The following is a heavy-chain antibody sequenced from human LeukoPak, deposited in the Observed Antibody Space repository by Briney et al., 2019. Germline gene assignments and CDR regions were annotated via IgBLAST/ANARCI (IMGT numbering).Heavy chain of an antibody. CDR1: GFTVSSYY. D-gene: IGHD3-10*01. CDR2: ISGSATTT. V-gene: IGHV3-23*01. CDR3: AKDARESYNYYYYLDV. Sequence: GSLRLSCAASGFTVSSYYMNWVRQAPGKELEWVSDISGSATTTFYSDSVKGRFTISRDNSKNTLYLQMHSLRAADTAIYYCAKDARESYNYYYYLDVWGKGTTVTVSS. J-gene: IGHJ6*03.